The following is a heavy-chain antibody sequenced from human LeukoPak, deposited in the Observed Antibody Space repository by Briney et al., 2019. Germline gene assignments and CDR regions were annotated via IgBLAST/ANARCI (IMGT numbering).Heavy chain of an antibody. J-gene: IGHJ5*02. V-gene: IGHV3-7*03. CDR2: IKTDGSEK. D-gene: IGHD3-9*01. CDR3: ARDYTGYFP. CDR1: GFTFSSYW. Sequence: GGSLRLSCEASGFTFSSYWMSWVRQAPGKGLEWVANIKTDGSEKYYVDSVKGRFTISRDNAKNSLYLQMNSLRAQDTAVYYCARDYTGYFPWGQGTLVIVSS.